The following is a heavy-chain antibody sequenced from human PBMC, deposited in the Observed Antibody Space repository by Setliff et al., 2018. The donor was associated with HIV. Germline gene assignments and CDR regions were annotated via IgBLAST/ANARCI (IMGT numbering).Heavy chain of an antibody. CDR3: ARDQTGVAAAAFGGGSAWSGEGFDI. J-gene: IGHJ3*02. Sequence: SVKVSCKTSGGTLSNYVITWVRQAPGQGLEWMGMIIPMYNIPAYAQKFQARVTFTADESTSTAYMELISLSSEDTAVYYCARDQTGVAAAAFGGGSAWSGEGFDIWGQGTMVTVSS. CDR2: IIPMYNIP. D-gene: IGHD6-19*01. CDR1: GGTLSNYV. V-gene: IGHV1-69*13.